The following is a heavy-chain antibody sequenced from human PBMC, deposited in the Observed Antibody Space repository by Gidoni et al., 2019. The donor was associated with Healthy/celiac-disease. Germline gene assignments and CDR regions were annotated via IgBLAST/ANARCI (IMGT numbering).Heavy chain of an antibody. CDR3: AKDGRTEYYYDSSGYYLH. CDR2: ISGSGGST. J-gene: IGHJ4*02. D-gene: IGHD3-22*01. V-gene: IGHV3-23*01. Sequence: EVQLLESGGGLVQPGGSLRRSCAASGFTFSSYAMSWVRQAPGKGLEWVSAISGSGGSTYYADSVKGRFTISRDNSKNTLYLQMNSLRAEDTAVYYCAKDGRTEYYYDSSGYYLHWGQGTLVTVSS. CDR1: GFTFSSYA.